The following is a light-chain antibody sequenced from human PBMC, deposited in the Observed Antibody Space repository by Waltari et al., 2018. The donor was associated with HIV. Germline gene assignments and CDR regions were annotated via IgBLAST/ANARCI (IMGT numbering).Light chain of an antibody. CDR2: WAS. Sequence: DIVMTQSPDSLAVSLGARATVTCTSSRTVLYNRNYLAWYQQKPGQAPKVLIYWASTRAFGVPDRFSGSGSGKEFSLTISRVQADDVAIYYCQQYYTLRSTFGGGTKIEI. J-gene: IGKJ4*01. V-gene: IGKV4-1*01. CDR3: QQYYTLRST. CDR1: RTVLYNRNY.